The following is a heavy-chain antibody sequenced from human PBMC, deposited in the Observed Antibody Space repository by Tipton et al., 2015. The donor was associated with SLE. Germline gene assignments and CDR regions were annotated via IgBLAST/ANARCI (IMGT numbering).Heavy chain of an antibody. J-gene: IGHJ1*01. CDR1: GFTFSSYA. Sequence: SLRLSCAASGFTFSSYAMNWVRQAPGKGLEWVSVIYSSGRGTYYADSVKGRFTISRDTARQTVYLQMNSLRAEDTAVYYCAKDLNDFWGGYFHHWGPGTLVTVSS. D-gene: IGHD3-3*01. CDR3: AKDLNDFWGGYFHH. CDR2: IYSSGRGT. V-gene: IGHV3-23*03.